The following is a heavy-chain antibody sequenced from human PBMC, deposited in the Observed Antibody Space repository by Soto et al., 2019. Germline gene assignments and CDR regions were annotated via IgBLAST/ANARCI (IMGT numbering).Heavy chain of an antibody. J-gene: IGHJ6*03. CDR3: ASSEDCSGGSCYPYMDV. D-gene: IGHD2-15*01. CDR1: GGSISSYY. V-gene: IGHV4-59*08. CDR2: IYYSGST. Sequence: SETLSLTCTVSGGSISSYYWSWIRQPPGKGLEWIGYIYYSGSTNYNPSLKSRVTISVDTSKNQFSLKLSSVTAADTAVYYCASSEDCSGGSCYPYMDVWGKGTMVTVSS.